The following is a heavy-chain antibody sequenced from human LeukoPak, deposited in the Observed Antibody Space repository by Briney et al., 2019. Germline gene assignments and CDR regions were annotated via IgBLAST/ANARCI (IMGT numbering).Heavy chain of an antibody. D-gene: IGHD3-10*01. CDR2: IRYDGSNK. J-gene: IGHJ4*02. CDR1: GFTFSSYA. V-gene: IGHV3-30*02. CDR3: AKSKGYYGSGSYYILGYFDY. Sequence: GGSLRLSCASSGFTFSSYAMSWVRQAPGKGLEWVAFIRYDGSNKYYADSVKGRFTISRDNSKNTLYLQMNSLRAEDTAVYYCAKSKGYYGSGSYYILGYFDYWGQGTLVTVSS.